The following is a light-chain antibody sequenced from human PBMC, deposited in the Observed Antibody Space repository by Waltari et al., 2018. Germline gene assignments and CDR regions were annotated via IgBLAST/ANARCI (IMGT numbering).Light chain of an antibody. CDR3: QQSYGSPPT. Sequence: DIQLTQSPSSLSASVGDRVSITCRASQNIPTYFNWYQQIPGKAPRLLISAASNLQSGVPARFSGSGAGTEFTLTVTSLHPEDFAAYYCQQSYGSPPTFGPGTKIHIK. CDR1: QNIPTY. CDR2: AAS. V-gene: IGKV1-39*01. J-gene: IGKJ3*01.